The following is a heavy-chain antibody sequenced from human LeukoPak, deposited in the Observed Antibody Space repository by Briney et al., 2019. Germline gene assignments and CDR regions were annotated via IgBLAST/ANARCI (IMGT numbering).Heavy chain of an antibody. D-gene: IGHD3-22*01. CDR3: ARASHHYYDSSGYCFDY. CDR2: MNTNSGNT. V-gene: IGHV1-8*02. J-gene: IGHJ4*02. CDR1: GYTFTSYD. Sequence: ASVKVSCKASGYTFTSYDINWVRQATGQGLEWMGWMNTNSGNTGYAQKFQGRVTMTRNTSISTAYMELSSLRSEDTAVYYCARASHHYYDSSGYCFDYWGQGTLVTVSS.